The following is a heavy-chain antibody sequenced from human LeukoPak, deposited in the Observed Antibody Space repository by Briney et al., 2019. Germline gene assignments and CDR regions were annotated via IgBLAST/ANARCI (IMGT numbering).Heavy chain of an antibody. CDR2: ISHDRSNS. V-gene: IGHV3-30-3*01. J-gene: IGHJ4*02. D-gene: IGHD3-10*01. CDR1: GFTFSNYA. CDR3: ARDLSGSYMSDY. Sequence: GGSLRLSCAASGFTFSNYAMHWARQAPGKGLEWVAFISHDRSNSCHADSVKGRFTISRDNSKNTLYLQMNSLTDEDTAVYYCARDLSGSYMSDYWGQGTLVTVSS.